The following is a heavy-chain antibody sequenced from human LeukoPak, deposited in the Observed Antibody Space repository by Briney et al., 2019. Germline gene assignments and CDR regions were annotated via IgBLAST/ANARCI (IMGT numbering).Heavy chain of an antibody. CDR2: INPGGGGT. Sequence: ASVKVSCKASGYTFTNYYMHWVQQAPGQGLEWVGIINPGGGGTKYAPQFQGRVTMTRDTSTSTVYMELSSLRSEDTAMYYCARGGSGRWNWFDPWGQGTLVTVSS. D-gene: IGHD6-19*01. V-gene: IGHV1-46*01. J-gene: IGHJ5*02. CDR3: ARGGSGRWNWFDP. CDR1: GYTFTNYY.